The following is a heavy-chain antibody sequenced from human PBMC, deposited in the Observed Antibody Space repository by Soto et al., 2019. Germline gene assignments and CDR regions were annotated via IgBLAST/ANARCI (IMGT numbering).Heavy chain of an antibody. Sequence: SVKVSGKVSGYTRTELSMHWVRHAPVQGLEWMRGFDPEDGETIYAQKFQGRVTMTEGTSTDTAYMDLSSVRSEDTAVYYCETPSTGYDYRFDYWG. J-gene: IGHJ4*01. CDR1: GYTRTELS. D-gene: IGHD5-12*01. CDR2: FDPEDGET. V-gene: IGHV1-24*01. CDR3: ETPSTGYDYRFDY.